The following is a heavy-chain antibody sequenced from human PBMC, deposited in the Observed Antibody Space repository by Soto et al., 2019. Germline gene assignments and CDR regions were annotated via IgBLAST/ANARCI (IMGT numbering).Heavy chain of an antibody. CDR3: ARDPTNIAAAGTRYFDY. D-gene: IGHD6-13*01. Sequence: PGGSLRLSCAASGFTFSSYAMHWVRQAPGKGLEWVAVISYDGSNKYYADSVKGRFTISRDNSKNALYLQMNSLRAEDTAVYYCARDPTNIAAAGTRYFDYWGQGTLVTVSS. CDR1: GFTFSSYA. V-gene: IGHV3-30-3*01. CDR2: ISYDGSNK. J-gene: IGHJ4*02.